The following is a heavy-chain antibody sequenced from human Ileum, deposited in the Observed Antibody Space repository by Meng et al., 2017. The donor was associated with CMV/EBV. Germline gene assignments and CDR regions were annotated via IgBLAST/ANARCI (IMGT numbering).Heavy chain of an antibody. J-gene: IGHJ4*02. CDR2: IGGGAGVT. V-gene: IGHV3-11*01. CDR3: ARGRRVIGFDS. Sequence: LSCAASGFSICDYYVSWIRQAPGKGLEWISYIGGGAGVTYYADSLKGRFTISRDNARKSLYLQMASLRVEDTAIYYCARGRRVIGFDSWGQGALVTVSS. D-gene: IGHD3-16*02. CDR1: GFSICDYY.